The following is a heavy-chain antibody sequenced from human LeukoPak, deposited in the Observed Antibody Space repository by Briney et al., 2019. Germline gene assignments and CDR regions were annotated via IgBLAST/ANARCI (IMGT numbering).Heavy chain of an antibody. CDR1: GFTVSSNY. J-gene: IGHJ2*01. CDR2: MKQDGGEI. D-gene: IGHD3-22*01. Sequence: GGSLRLSCAASGFTVSSNYMSWVRQAPGKGLEWVANMKQDGGEIYYVGSVKGRFTISEDNARNSLYLQMNSLRAEDTAVYSCARDVHYDSSGFYRGGFDLWGRGTLVTVSS. CDR3: ARDVHYDSSGFYRGGFDL. V-gene: IGHV3-7*01.